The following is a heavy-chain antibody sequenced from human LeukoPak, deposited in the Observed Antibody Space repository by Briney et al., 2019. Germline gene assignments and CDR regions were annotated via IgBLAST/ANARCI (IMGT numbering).Heavy chain of an antibody. CDR1: GFTFSSYS. CDR2: ISSSSSTI. Sequence: GGSLRLSCAASGFTFSSYSMNWVRQTPGKGLEWVSYISSSSSTIYYADSVKGRFTISRDNAKNSLYLQMNSLRAEDTAVYYCARGGSYRFDYWGQGTLVTVSS. D-gene: IGHD1-26*01. CDR3: ARGGSYRFDY. J-gene: IGHJ4*02. V-gene: IGHV3-48*01.